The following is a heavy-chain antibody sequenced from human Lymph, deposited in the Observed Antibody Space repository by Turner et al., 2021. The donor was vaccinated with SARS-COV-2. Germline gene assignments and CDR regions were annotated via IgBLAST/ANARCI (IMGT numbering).Heavy chain of an antibody. Sequence: EVQLVESGGGFIQPGGSLRLSGAASGFTVSSNYMTWVRQAPGKGLEWVSLIYSGGSTLYADSVKGRFTISRDNSKNTLYLQMNSLRADDTAVYYCARVLPYGDYFDFWGQGTLVTVSS. J-gene: IGHJ4*02. CDR2: IYSGGST. V-gene: IGHV3-53*01. CDR3: ARVLPYGDYFDF. D-gene: IGHD4-17*01. CDR1: GFTVSSNY.